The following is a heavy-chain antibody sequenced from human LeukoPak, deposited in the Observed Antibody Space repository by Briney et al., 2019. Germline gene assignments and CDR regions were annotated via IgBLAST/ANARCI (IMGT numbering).Heavy chain of an antibody. D-gene: IGHD2-2*02. Sequence: GESLKISCKASGYSFTSNWIGWVRQMPGKGLEWMGIVYTADSDTRYSPSFEGQITVSADKSISTAYLQLSSLKASDTAMYFCARLDVQLLYPDYWGQGTLVTVTS. CDR1: GYSFTSNW. CDR2: VYTADSDT. CDR3: ARLDVQLLYPDY. V-gene: IGHV5-51*01. J-gene: IGHJ4*02.